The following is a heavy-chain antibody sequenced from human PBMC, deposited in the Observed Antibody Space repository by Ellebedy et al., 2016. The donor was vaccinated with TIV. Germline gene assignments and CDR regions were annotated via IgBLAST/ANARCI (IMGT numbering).Heavy chain of an antibody. V-gene: IGHV3-30-3*01. Sequence: GESLKISXAASGFTFSSYAMHWVRQAPGKGLEWVAVISYDGSNKYYADSVKGRFTISRDNSRNTLYLQMNSLRTEDTSVYYCATGEMATIGWGQGTLVTVSS. CDR2: ISYDGSNK. D-gene: IGHD5-24*01. J-gene: IGHJ4*02. CDR1: GFTFSSYA. CDR3: ATGEMATIG.